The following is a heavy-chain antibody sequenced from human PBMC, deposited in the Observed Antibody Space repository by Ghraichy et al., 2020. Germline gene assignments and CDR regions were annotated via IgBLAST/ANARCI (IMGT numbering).Heavy chain of an antibody. Sequence: GESLNISCAASGFILSDYGMQWVRQAPGKGLEWLAFIWSDGSNEYYADSVKGRFTISRDNSKNTLYLQMNSLRAEDTALYYCARDFLGSTTNDALDIWGQGTMVTVSS. CDR1: GFILSDYG. J-gene: IGHJ3*02. D-gene: IGHD3-10*01. CDR3: ARDFLGSTTNDALDI. V-gene: IGHV3-33*01. CDR2: IWSDGSNE.